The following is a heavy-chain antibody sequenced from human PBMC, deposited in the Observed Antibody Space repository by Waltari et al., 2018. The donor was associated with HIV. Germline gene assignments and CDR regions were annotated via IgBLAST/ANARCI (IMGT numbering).Heavy chain of an antibody. CDR1: GYTFTSYA. Sequence: QVQLVQSGAEVKKPGASVMVSCKASGYTFTSYAMHWVRQAPGQRLEWMGWINAGNGNTKYSQKFQGRVTITRDTSASTAYMELSSLRSEDTAVYYCAREKDYDFWSGYYFECVYWGQGTLVTVSS. V-gene: IGHV1-3*01. J-gene: IGHJ4*02. D-gene: IGHD3-3*01. CDR2: INAGNGNT. CDR3: AREKDYDFWSGYYFECVY.